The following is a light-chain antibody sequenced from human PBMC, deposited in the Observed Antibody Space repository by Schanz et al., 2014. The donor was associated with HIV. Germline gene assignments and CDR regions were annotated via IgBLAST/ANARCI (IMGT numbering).Light chain of an antibody. CDR1: TSDIGNHDF. CDR3: SSYTSSSTPLYV. V-gene: IGLV2-8*01. Sequence: QSALTQPPSASGSPGQSVTISCTGTTSDIGNHDFVSWYQQHPGKAPKLMIYDVTKRPSGVPARFSGSKSGNTASLTVSGLQADDEAEYYCSSYTSSSTPLYVFGTGTKLTVL. J-gene: IGLJ1*01. CDR2: DVT.